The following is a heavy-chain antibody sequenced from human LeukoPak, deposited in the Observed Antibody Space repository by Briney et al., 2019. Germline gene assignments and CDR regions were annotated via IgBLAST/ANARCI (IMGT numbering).Heavy chain of an antibody. D-gene: IGHD6-19*01. Sequence: PGGSLRLSCAASGFTFSDYYMSWIRQAPGKGLEWVAFIRYDGSNKYYADSVKGRFTISRDNSKNTLYLQMNSLRAEDTAVYYCAKDQGIAVAGGDYWGQGTLVTVSS. V-gene: IGHV3-30*02. CDR2: IRYDGSNK. CDR1: GFTFSDYY. CDR3: AKDQGIAVAGGDY. J-gene: IGHJ4*02.